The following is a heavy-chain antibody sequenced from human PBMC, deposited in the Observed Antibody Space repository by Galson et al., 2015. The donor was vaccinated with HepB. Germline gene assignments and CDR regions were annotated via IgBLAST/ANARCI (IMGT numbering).Heavy chain of an antibody. CDR1: GFTFDYYA. V-gene: IGHV3-23*01. J-gene: IGHJ4*02. CDR2: ISPSGDMS. CDR3: AKLQPRYKSGWYSSAWCEIDS. Sequence: SLRLSCAPSGFTFDYYAMTWVRQAPGKGLEWVSGISPSGDMSFIADSVRGRFTISRDNARKTLYLHMRSLRAEDTAVYYCAKLQPRYKSGWYSSAWCEIDSWGQGTLVTVSS. D-gene: IGHD6-19*01.